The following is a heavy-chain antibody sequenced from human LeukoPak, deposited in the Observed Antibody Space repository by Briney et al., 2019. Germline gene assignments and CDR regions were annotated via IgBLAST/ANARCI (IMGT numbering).Heavy chain of an antibody. J-gene: IGHJ4*02. Sequence: SETLSLTCAVYGGSFSGYYWSWIRQPPGKGLEWIGEINHSGSTNYNPSLKSRVTISVDTSKNQFSLKLSSVTAADTAVYYCARVRGDYIDYWGQGTLVTVSS. D-gene: IGHD4-17*01. CDR2: INHSGST. V-gene: IGHV4-34*01. CDR3: ARVRGDYIDY. CDR1: GGSFSGYY.